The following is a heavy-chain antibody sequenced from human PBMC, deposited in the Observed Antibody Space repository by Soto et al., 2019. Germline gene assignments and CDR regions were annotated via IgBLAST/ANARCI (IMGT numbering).Heavy chain of an antibody. J-gene: IGHJ4*02. Sequence: QVQLVQSGAEVKKPGASVKVSCKASGYTFTDYAMHLVRQAPGQRLEWRGWINTGNGNTKFSLKFQGRVTITKDTSATTADMELTSLRSDDTAVYSYAKGSRMWTPYYGGQGTLVTVSS. CDR2: INTGNGNT. CDR1: GYTFTDYA. D-gene: IGHD2-21*01. CDR3: AKGSRMWTPYY. V-gene: IGHV1-3*04.